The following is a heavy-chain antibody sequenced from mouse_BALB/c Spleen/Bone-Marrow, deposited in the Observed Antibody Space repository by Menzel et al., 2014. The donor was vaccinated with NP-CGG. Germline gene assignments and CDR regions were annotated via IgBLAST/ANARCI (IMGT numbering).Heavy chain of an antibody. V-gene: IGHV5-4*02. CDR1: GFTFSDFY. J-gene: IGHJ4*01. D-gene: IGHD2-14*01. CDR3: ARDRGVQGYAMDY. CDR2: ISYGGSYI. Sequence: EVQRVESGGGLVKPGGSLKLSCAASGFTFSDFYVYWVRQTPEKRLEWVATISYGGSYIYYPDSVKGRFTISRDDAKNNLYLQMSSLKSEDTAMYYCARDRGVQGYAMDYWGQGTSVTVSS.